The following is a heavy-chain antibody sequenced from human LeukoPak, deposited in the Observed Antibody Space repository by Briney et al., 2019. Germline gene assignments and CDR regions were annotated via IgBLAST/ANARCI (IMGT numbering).Heavy chain of an antibody. D-gene: IGHD4-17*01. V-gene: IGHV4-39*07. CDR1: GGSISSSNYY. CDR3: ARARGDYGRSFDY. CDR2: INHSGST. J-gene: IGHJ4*02. Sequence: SETLSLTCTVSGGSISSSNYYWGWIRQPPGKGLEWIGEINHSGSTNYNPSLKSRVTISVDTSRKQFFLRLSSVTAADTAMYYCARARGDYGRSFDYWGQGTLVTVSS.